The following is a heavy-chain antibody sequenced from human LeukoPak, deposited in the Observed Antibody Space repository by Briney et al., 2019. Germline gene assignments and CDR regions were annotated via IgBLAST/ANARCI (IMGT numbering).Heavy chain of an antibody. V-gene: IGHV3-23*01. D-gene: IGHD1-1*01. CDR1: GFTFSSYT. J-gene: IGHJ4*02. CDR2: ISISGGST. Sequence: PGGSLRLSCAASGFTFSSYTMSWVRQAPGKGLEWVSGISISGGSTYYADSVKGRFTISRDNSQNTLYLQMNGLRAEDTAAYYCATKGTGLSDYWGQGTLVTVSS. CDR3: ATKGTGLSDY.